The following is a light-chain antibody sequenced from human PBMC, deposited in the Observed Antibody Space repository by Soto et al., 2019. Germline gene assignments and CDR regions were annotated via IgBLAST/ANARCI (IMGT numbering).Light chain of an antibody. V-gene: IGKV1-5*01. CDR2: DAS. CDR3: HQYNSYHT. CDR1: QSISNW. Sequence: DIQMTQSPSTLPASVGDRVTITCRASQSISNWLAWYQQRPGKAPKLLIYDASTLESGVPSRFSGSGSGTEFTPTISSLQPDDFATYYCHQYNSYHTFGGGTKVDIK. J-gene: IGKJ4*01.